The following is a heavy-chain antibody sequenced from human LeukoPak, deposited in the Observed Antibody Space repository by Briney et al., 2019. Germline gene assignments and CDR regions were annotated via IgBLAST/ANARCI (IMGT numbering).Heavy chain of an antibody. J-gene: IGHJ4*02. V-gene: IGHV3-53*01. D-gene: IGHD6-13*01. Sequence: GGSLRLSCAASGFTVSSNYMSWVRQAPGKGLEWVSVIYSGGSTYYADSVKGRFTISRDNAKNSLYLQMNSLRAEDTAVYYCAREPTYSSSWYTTCDFWGQGTLVTVSS. CDR1: GFTVSSNY. CDR3: AREPTYSSSWYTTCDF. CDR2: IYSGGST.